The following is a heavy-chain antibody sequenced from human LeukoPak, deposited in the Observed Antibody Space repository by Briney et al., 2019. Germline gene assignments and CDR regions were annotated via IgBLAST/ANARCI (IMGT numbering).Heavy chain of an antibody. J-gene: IGHJ3*02. V-gene: IGHV3-48*01. Sequence: TGGSLRLSCAASGFTFSSYSMNWVRQAPGKGLEWVPYISISSTTIYYADSVKGRFAISRDNAKNSLFLQMNSLRAGDTAVYYCARGGSYYNEAFDIWGQGTMVTVSS. D-gene: IGHD3-10*01. CDR2: ISISSTTI. CDR3: ARGGSYYNEAFDI. CDR1: GFTFSSYS.